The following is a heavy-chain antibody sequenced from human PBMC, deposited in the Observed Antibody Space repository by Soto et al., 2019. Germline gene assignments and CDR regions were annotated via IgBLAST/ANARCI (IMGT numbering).Heavy chain of an antibody. CDR2: ISGYNGKT. V-gene: IGHV1-18*01. J-gene: IGHJ4*02. Sequence: QVQLVQSGGEVKKPGASVKVSCKASGYMFNSYGMSWVRQAPGQGLEWMGWISGYNGKTEYAQRFQGRVTMSTETSTTTVYMELRSLRSDDTAVYYCARDETYSSGWYFEYWAREPWSPSPQ. D-gene: IGHD6-19*01. CDR3: ARDETYSSGWYFEY. CDR1: GYMFNSYG.